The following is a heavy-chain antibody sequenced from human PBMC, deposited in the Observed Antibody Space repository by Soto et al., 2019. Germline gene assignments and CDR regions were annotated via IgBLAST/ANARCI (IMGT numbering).Heavy chain of an antibody. J-gene: IGHJ5*02. D-gene: IGHD6-25*01. CDR1: GGSISSYY. V-gene: IGHV4-59*01. CDR2: IYYSGST. CDR3: ARPHGGSSGWDNWFDP. Sequence: QVQLQESGPGLVKPSETLSLTCTVSGGSISSYYWSWIRQPPGKGLEWIGYIYYSGSTNYKPSLKSRVTISVDTSKNQFSLKLSSVTAADTAVYYCARPHGGSSGWDNWFDPWGQGTLVTVSS.